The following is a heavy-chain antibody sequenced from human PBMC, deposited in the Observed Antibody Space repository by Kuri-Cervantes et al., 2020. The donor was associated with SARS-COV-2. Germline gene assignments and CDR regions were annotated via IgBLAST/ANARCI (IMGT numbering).Heavy chain of an antibody. CDR3: ARDGDYYGSGSYYKSPGGY. D-gene: IGHD3-10*01. V-gene: IGHV3-7*03. J-gene: IGHJ4*02. CDR1: GFTFSSYW. CDR2: IKQDGSEK. Sequence: GESLKISCAASGFTFSSYWMSWVRQAPGKGLEWVANIKQDGSEKYYVDSVKGRFTISRDNAKNSLYLQMNSLRSDDTAVYYCARDGDYYGSGSYYKSPGGYWGQGTLVTVSS.